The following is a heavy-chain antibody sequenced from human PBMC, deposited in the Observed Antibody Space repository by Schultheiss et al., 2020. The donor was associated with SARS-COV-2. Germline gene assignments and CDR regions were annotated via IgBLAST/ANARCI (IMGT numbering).Heavy chain of an antibody. CDR3: ARGSFLEWLFFDS. CDR2: INHSGST. D-gene: IGHD3-3*01. CDR1: GGSISSYY. V-gene: IGHV4-34*01. Sequence: SQTLSLTCTVSGGSISSYYWSWIRQPPGKGLEWIGEINHSGSTNYNPSLKSRVTISVDKSKNQFSLKLSSVTAADTAVYYCARGSFLEWLFFDSWGQGTLVTVSS. J-gene: IGHJ4*02.